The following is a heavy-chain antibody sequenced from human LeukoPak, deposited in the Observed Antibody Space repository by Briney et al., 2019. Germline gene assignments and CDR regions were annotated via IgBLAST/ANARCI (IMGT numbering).Heavy chain of an antibody. CDR3: ARDLAYSRLDY. CDR2: INPDGNKK. J-gene: IGHJ4*02. D-gene: IGHD5-18*01. V-gene: IGHV3-7*01. CDR1: GFPFSSYW. Sequence: GGSLRLSCVASGFPFSSYWMTWVRQAPGKGLEWVASINPDGNKKYSADSVKGRFTISRDNAENSLYLQMNSLRVEDTAFYYCARDLAYSRLDYWGQGMLVTVSS.